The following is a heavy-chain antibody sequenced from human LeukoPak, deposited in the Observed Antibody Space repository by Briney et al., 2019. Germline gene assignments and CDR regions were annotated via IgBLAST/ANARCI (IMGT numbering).Heavy chain of an antibody. J-gene: IGHJ6*03. CDR2: IRYDGNNE. Sequence: GGSLRLSCEASGFIFSSYVMGWVRQAPGKGLEWVAFIRYDGNNEYYADSVKGRFTISRDNSKNTLYLQMSSLRAEDTAVYYCARDGGNGESGPYYYYYMDVWGKGTTVTVSS. V-gene: IGHV3-30*02. CDR1: GFIFSSYV. CDR3: ARDGGNGESGPYYYYYMDV. D-gene: IGHD4-17*01.